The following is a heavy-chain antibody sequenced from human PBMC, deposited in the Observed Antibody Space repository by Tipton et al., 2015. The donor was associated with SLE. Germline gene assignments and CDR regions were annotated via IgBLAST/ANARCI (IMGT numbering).Heavy chain of an antibody. D-gene: IGHD1-7*01. J-gene: IGHJ2*01. Sequence: TLSLTCTVSGGSISSYSWSWIRQPPGKGLEWIGYIYTSGNTNYNPSLKSRVTISVDTSKHQFSLKLSSVTAADTAVYYCARHTLITGTDYFDLWGRGTLVTVSS. V-gene: IGHV4-4*08. CDR2: IYTSGNT. CDR3: ARHTLITGTDYFDL. CDR1: GGSISSYS.